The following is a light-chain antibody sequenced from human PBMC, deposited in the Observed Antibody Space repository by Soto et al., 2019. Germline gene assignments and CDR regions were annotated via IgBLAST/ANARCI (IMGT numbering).Light chain of an antibody. V-gene: IGLV1-51*01. J-gene: IGLJ1*01. Sequence: QSVLTQPPSVSAAPGQRVTISCSGSSSNIGGNSVSWYQQLPGTAPKLLIYDDDKRPSGIPDRFSGSKSGTSATLGISGLQSEDEADYYCASWDDSLNGPVFGTGTKVTV. CDR1: SSNIGGNS. CDR3: ASWDDSLNGPV. CDR2: DDD.